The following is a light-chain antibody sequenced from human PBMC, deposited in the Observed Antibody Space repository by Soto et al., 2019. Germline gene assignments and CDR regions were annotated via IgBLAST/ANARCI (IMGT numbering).Light chain of an antibody. V-gene: IGLV1-40*01. CDR1: SSNIGAGYD. J-gene: IGLJ1*01. CDR3: QSYDSSLSGSKV. Sequence: QSVLTQPPSVSGAPGLRVTISCTGSSSNIGAGYDVHWYQQLPGSAPKLLIYANTNRPSGVPDRFSGSKSGTSASLAITGLQAEDEADYYCQSYDSSLSGSKVFGTGTKLTVL. CDR2: ANT.